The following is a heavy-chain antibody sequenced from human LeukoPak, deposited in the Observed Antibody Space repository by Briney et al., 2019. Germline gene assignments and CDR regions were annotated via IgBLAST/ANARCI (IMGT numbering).Heavy chain of an antibody. D-gene: IGHD2-2*01. Sequence: SETLSLTCTVSGGSISSYYWSWIRQPPGKGLEWIGYIYYSGSTYYNPSLKSRVTISVDTSRNQFSLKLSSVTAADTAVYYCARDGGASPWPFDYWGQGTLVTVSS. J-gene: IGHJ4*02. CDR1: GGSISSYY. V-gene: IGHV4-30-4*08. CDR3: ARDGGASPWPFDY. CDR2: IYYSGST.